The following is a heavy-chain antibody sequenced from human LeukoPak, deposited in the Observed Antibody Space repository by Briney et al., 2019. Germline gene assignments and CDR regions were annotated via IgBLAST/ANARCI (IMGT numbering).Heavy chain of an antibody. J-gene: IGHJ2*01. V-gene: IGHV4-4*02. CDR3: ARVMEGDYFFDL. Sequence: SETLSLTCAVSGGSISSSNWWSWVRQPPGKGLEWIGEIYHSGSTNYNPSLKSRVTISVDKSKNQFSLKPSSVTAADTAVYYCARVMEGDYFFDLWGRGTLVTVSS. CDR1: GGSISSSNW. CDR2: IYHSGST. D-gene: IGHD2/OR15-2a*01.